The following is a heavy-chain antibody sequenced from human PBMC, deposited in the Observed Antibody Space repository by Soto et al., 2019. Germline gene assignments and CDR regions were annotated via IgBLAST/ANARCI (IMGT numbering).Heavy chain of an antibody. V-gene: IGHV1-69*01. J-gene: IGHJ5*02. CDR2: IIPIFGTA. Sequence: QVQLVQSGAAVEQTRSSVKVACKASVGTFSSSAISWVRQAPGQGLEWMGGIIPIFGTANYAQKFQGRVTITADESTRTACRELISLRSEDTAVYSCARGEFRFDPCGQGTLVTVSS. D-gene: IGHD2-21*01. CDR3: ARGEFRFDP. CDR1: VGTFSSSA.